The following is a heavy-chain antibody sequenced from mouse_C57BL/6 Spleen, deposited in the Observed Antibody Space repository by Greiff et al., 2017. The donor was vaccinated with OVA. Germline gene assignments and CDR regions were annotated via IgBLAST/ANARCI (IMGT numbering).Heavy chain of an antibody. V-gene: IGHV1-64*01. D-gene: IGHD2-4*01. CDR1: GYTFTSYW. CDR2: IHPNSGST. J-gene: IGHJ3*01. Sequence: QVQLQQPGAELVKPGASVKLSCKASGYTFTSYWMHWVKQRPGQGLEWIGMIHPNSGSTNYNEKIKSKATLTVDKSSSTAYMQLSSLTSEDSAVYYCARYGEIYYDYDVRFAYWGQGTLVTVSA. CDR3: ARYGEIYYDYDVRFAY.